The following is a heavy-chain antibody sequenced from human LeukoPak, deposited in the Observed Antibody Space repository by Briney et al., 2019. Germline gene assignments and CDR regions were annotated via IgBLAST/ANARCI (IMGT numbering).Heavy chain of an antibody. J-gene: IGHJ6*03. V-gene: IGHV4-59*01. CDR1: GGSISSYY. CDR2: IYYSGSA. D-gene: IGHD3-10*01. CDR3: ARGYYYGSGSSYYDYMDV. Sequence: KTSETLSLTCTVSGGSISSYYWSWIRQPPGKGLEWIGYIYYSGSANYNPSLKSRVTISVDTSKNQFSLKLSSVTAADTAVYYCARGYYYGSGSSYYDYMDVWGKGTTVTISS.